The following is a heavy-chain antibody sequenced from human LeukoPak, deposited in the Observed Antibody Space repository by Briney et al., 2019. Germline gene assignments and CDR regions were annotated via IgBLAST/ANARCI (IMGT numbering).Heavy chain of an antibody. D-gene: IGHD3-3*01. CDR3: AKGPFYYDFWSSSRYYYGMDV. CDR1: GFTFSSYA. Sequence: GGSLRLSCAASGFTFSSYAMTWVRQAPGKGLEWVSTITGSDGSTYYADSAKGRFTISRDISRNTLYLQMNSLRAEDTAVYYCAKGPFYYDFWSSSRYYYGMDVWGQGTTVTVSS. V-gene: IGHV3-23*01. CDR2: ITGSDGST. J-gene: IGHJ6*02.